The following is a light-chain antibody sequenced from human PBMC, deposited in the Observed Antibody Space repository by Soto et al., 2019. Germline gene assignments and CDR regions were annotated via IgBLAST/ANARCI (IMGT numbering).Light chain of an antibody. V-gene: IGLV2-14*01. CDR3: SSYTSTTRI. J-gene: IGLJ2*01. CDR1: SSDVGDYNY. CDR2: EVT. Sequence: QSALTQPASVSGSPGQSITISCSGFSSDVGDYNYVSWYQQHAGKVPKLIIYEVTNRPLGVSDRFSGSKSGYTASLTISGLQTDDEADYYSSSYTSTTRIFGGGTKVTVL.